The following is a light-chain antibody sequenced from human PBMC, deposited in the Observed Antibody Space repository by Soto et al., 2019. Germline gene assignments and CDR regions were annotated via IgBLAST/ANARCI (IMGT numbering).Light chain of an antibody. CDR2: VGS. V-gene: IGKV3-20*01. Sequence: EILLTQSPGTLSLSPGETATLSCRASQSVTSTYLAWYQQRPGQSPRLIIYVGSTRATGFPDRFSGGGSVTDFTLTISRLEPEVSAGYYCDWQLVASSRLYSFGQGTKLEI. CDR1: QSVTSTY. J-gene: IGKJ2*03. CDR3: DWQLVASSRLYS.